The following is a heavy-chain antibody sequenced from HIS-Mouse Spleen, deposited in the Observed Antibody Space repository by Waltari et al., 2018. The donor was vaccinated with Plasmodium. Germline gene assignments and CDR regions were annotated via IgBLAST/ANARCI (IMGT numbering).Heavy chain of an antibody. J-gene: IGHJ4*02. CDR1: GFTFSSYG. Sequence: QVQLVASGGGVVQPGRSLRLSCAASGFTFSSYGMHWVRQAPGKGLEWVAVISYDGSNKYYADSVKGRFTISRDNSKNTLYLQMNSLRAEDTAVYYCAKDRRSSSWYVDYWGQGTLVTVSS. CDR2: ISYDGSNK. V-gene: IGHV3-30*18. D-gene: IGHD6-13*01. CDR3: AKDRRSSSWYVDY.